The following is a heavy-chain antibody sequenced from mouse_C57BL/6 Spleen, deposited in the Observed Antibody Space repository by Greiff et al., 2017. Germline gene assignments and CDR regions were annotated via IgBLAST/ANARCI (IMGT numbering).Heavy chain of an antibody. J-gene: IGHJ4*01. CDR3: ARVDYRYAMDY. D-gene: IGHD2-4*01. Sequence: EVKLQESGPGLVKPSQSLSLTCSVTGYSITSGYSWNWIRQFPGNKLEWMGYISYDGSNNYNPSLKNRISITRDTSKNQFFLKLNSVTTEDTATYYCARVDYRYAMDYWGQGTSVTVSS. CDR2: ISYDGSN. V-gene: IGHV3-6*01. CDR1: GYSITSGYS.